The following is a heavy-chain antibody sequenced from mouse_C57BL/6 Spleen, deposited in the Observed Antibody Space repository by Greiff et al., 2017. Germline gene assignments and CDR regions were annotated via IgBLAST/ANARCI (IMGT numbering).Heavy chain of an antibody. CDR1: GYTFTSYC. CDR2: IDPSDSET. CDR3: AGVEYCGSSFDD. V-gene: IGHV1-52*01. Sequence: QVQLQQSGAELVRPGSSVKLSCTASGYTFTSYCMHWVKQRPIQGLEGIGNIDPSDSETHYNPKFQDKATLTADKSSSTAYMQLSSLTSEDAAVYYCAGVEYCGSSFDDWGQGTTLTVSS. D-gene: IGHD1-1*01. J-gene: IGHJ2*01.